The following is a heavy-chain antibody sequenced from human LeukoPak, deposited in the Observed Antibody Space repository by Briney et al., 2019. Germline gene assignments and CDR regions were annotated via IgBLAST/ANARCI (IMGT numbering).Heavy chain of an antibody. CDR1: GFTFSSYS. D-gene: IGHD3-3*01. J-gene: IGHJ4*02. CDR3: ARDPTYYDFWSGSFSYFDY. V-gene: IGHV3-48*01. Sequence: GGSLRLSCAASGFTFSSYSMNWVRQAPGKGLEWVSYISSSSSTIYIADSVKGRFTISGDNAKNSLYLQMNSLRAEDTAVYYCARDPTYYDFWSGSFSYFDYWGQGTLVTVSS. CDR2: ISSSSSTI.